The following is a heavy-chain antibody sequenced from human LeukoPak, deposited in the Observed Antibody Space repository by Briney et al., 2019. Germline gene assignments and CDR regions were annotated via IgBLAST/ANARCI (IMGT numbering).Heavy chain of an antibody. CDR1: GFTFSTST. CDR3: ASALLNGYFHGSGGYYPYAMDV. J-gene: IGHJ6*02. Sequence: GGSLRLSGAASGFTFSTSTMHWVRQAPGKGLEWVAVISYDGSDKFYADSVKGRFAISRDNSKNTLYLQMNSLRGYDSAVYYCASALLNGYFHGSGGYYPYAMDVWGQGTTVTVSS. D-gene: IGHD3-22*01. V-gene: IGHV3-30*09. CDR2: ISYDGSDK.